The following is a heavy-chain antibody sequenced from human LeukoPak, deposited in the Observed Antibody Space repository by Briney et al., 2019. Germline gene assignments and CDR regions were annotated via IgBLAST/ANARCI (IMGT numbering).Heavy chain of an antibody. CDR3: AREYSSGWYYFDY. D-gene: IGHD6-19*01. CDR2: ISAYNGNT. Sequence: ATAKVSCKASGYTFTSYGISWVRQAPGQGLEWMGWISAYNGNTNYAQKLQGRVTMTTDTSAGTAYMELRSLRSDDTAVYYCAREYSSGWYYFDYWGQGTLATVSS. J-gene: IGHJ4*02. V-gene: IGHV1-18*01. CDR1: GYTFTSYG.